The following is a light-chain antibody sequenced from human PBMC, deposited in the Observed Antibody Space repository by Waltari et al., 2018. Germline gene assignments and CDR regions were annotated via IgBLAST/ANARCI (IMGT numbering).Light chain of an antibody. V-gene: IGKV3-20*01. CDR1: QSVTSNY. Sequence: EIVLTQSPGTLSLSPGERATLPCRASQSVTSNYLPWYQQKPGQPPSLLIYGASTRATGIPDRFSGSGSGTDFTLTISSVEPEDFAVYYCQRYGSSPLVSFGPGTKVDIK. J-gene: IGKJ3*01. CDR2: GAS. CDR3: QRYGSSPLVS.